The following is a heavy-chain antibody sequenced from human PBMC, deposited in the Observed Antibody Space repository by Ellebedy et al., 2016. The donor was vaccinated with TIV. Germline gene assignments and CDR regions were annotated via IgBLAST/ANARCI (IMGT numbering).Heavy chain of an antibody. Sequence: MPGGSLRLSCTVSGGSISSSSYYWGWIRQPPGKGREWIGSIYYSGSTYYNPSLKSRVTISVDMSKNPFSLTLSSVTAADTAVYYCARPAYPSSTGNGWFDPWGQGTLVTVSS. CDR3: ARPAYPSSTGNGWFDP. J-gene: IGHJ5*02. D-gene: IGHD2-2*01. CDR1: GGSISSSSYY. CDR2: IYYSGST. V-gene: IGHV4-39*01.